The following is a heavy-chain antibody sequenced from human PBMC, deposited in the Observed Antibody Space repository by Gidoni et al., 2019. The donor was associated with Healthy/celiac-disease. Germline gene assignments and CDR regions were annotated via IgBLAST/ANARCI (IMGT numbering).Heavy chain of an antibody. Sequence: EVQLVGSGGGLIQPGGSLRLSCAASGFTVSSNYMGGVRQAPGKGLEWVSVIYSGGSTYYADSVKGRFTISRDNSKNTLYLQMNSLRAEDTAVYYCAREMTTVTTSGAFDIWGQGTMVTVSS. V-gene: IGHV3-53*01. J-gene: IGHJ3*02. CDR1: GFTVSSNY. CDR3: AREMTTVTTSGAFDI. CDR2: IYSGGST. D-gene: IGHD4-4*01.